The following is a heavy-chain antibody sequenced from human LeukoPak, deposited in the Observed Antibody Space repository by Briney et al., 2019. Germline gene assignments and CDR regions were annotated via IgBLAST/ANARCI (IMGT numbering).Heavy chain of an antibody. CDR1: GFTFSSYS. CDR2: ISSSSSTI. D-gene: IGHD1-20*01. J-gene: IGHJ4*02. V-gene: IGHV3-48*01. CDR3: ARGSRGITGTAGNDY. Sequence: PGGSLRLSCAASGFTFSSYSMNWVRQAPGKGLEWVSYISSSSSTIYYADSVKGRFTISRDNAKNSLYLQMNSLRAEDTAVYYCARGSRGITGTAGNDYWGQGTLVTVSS.